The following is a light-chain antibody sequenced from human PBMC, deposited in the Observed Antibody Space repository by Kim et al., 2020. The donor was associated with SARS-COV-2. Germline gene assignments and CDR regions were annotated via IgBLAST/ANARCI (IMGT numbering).Light chain of an antibody. CDR3: NSRDSNDNVI. Sequence: SSELTQDPAVSVALGQTVRITCQGDSLRSYYTTWYQQKPGQAPILVIYGKNNRPSGIPDRFSGSSSGNTASLTITGTQAGDEADYYCNSRDSNDNVIFGGGTKVTGL. J-gene: IGLJ2*01. CDR1: SLRSYY. V-gene: IGLV3-19*01. CDR2: GKN.